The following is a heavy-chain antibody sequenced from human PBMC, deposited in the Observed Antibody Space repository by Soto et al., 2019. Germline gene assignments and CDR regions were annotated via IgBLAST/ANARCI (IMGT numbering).Heavy chain of an antibody. CDR3: ARDRKTWCSGNTCYEQDAFDI. CDR2: VHYSGTT. D-gene: IGHD2-2*01. V-gene: IGHV4-31*03. CDR1: GGSISSGGYY. Sequence: QVQVQESGPGLVKPSQTLTLTCTVSGGSISSGGYYLTWIRQHPGKGLEWLGNVHYSGTTYYNPSLKSRVTISVDTSKNHFSLKLSSVTAADTAVYYCARDRKTWCSGNTCYEQDAFDIWGQGTMVTVSS. J-gene: IGHJ3*02.